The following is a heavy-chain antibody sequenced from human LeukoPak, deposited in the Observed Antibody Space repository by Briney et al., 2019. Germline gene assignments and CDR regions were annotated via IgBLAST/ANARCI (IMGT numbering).Heavy chain of an antibody. CDR2: ISGIGT. V-gene: IGHV3-23*01. J-gene: IGHJ4*02. CDR1: GFIFSSYA. Sequence: GGSLRLSCAASGFIFSSYAMNWVRQAPGKGLEWVSAISGIGTYYAHSVKGRFTISIDNAKNSLYLQMNSLRAEDTAVYYCARVDRYNNGWFEYWGQGNLVTVSS. CDR3: ARVDRYNNGWFEY. D-gene: IGHD6-19*01.